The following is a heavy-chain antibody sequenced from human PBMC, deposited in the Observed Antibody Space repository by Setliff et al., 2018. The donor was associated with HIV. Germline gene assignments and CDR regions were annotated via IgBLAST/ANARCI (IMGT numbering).Heavy chain of an antibody. D-gene: IGHD4-4*01. V-gene: IGHV3-74*01. CDR2: INVDGSSI. J-gene: IGHJ3*02. CDR1: GFNVNNKY. CDR3: VRDLTTIVTRKVFDI. Sequence: GGSLRLSCAVSGFNVNNKYMTWVRQAPGKGLEWVSRINVDGSSISYADSVKGRFTISRDNSKNTLYVQMNSLRADDTAVYYCVRDLTTIVTRKVFDIWGQGTMVTVSS.